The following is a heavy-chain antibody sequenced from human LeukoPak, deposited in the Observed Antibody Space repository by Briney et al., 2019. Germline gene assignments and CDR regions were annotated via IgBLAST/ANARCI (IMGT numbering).Heavy chain of an antibody. J-gene: IGHJ5*02. Sequence: ASVKVSCKASGGTFSSYAISWVRQAPGQGLEWMGGIIPILGTANYAQKFQGRVTITTDESTSTAYMELSSLRSEDTAVYYCARGIVESTEYPYNWFDPWGQGTLVTVSS. D-gene: IGHD2/OR15-2a*01. CDR1: GGTFSSYA. V-gene: IGHV1-69*05. CDR2: IIPILGTA. CDR3: ARGIVESTEYPYNWFDP.